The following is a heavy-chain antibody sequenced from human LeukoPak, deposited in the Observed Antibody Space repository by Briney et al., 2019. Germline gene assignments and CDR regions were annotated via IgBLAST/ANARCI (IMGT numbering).Heavy chain of an antibody. J-gene: IGHJ4*02. Sequence: SETLSLTCGVHGGSFSDYYWTWIRQPPGRGLEWIGEISDIGNAIYSPSLTSRVTISIDTSHNQFSLKLTSVTAADTALYYCARGVQKSGWYLDSWGQGTLVTVSS. CDR3: ARGVQKSGWYLDS. D-gene: IGHD6-19*01. CDR1: GGSFSDYY. CDR2: ISDIGNA. V-gene: IGHV4-34*01.